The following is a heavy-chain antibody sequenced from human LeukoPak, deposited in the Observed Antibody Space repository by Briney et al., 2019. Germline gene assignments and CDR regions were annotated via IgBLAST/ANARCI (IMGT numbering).Heavy chain of an antibody. V-gene: IGHV1-24*01. D-gene: IGHD2-2*01. CDR1: GHTLTELS. CDR3: ATDGVTAAAMRWEYFQH. J-gene: IGHJ1*01. CDR2: FDPEDGET. Sequence: ASVKVSCKVSGHTLTELSMHWVRQAPGKGLEWMGGFDPEDGETIYAQKFQGRVTMTEDTSTDTAYMELSSLRSEDTAVYYCATDGVTAAAMRWEYFQHWGQGTLVTVSS.